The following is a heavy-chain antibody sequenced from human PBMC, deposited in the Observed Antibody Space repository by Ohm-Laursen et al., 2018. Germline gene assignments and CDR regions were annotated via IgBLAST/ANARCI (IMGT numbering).Heavy chain of an antibody. CDR1: GFTFSSYS. J-gene: IGHJ6*02. V-gene: IGHV3-23*01. Sequence: SLRLSCSASGFTFSSYSMNWVRQAPGKGLEWVSVISTSGSSTKYADSVKGRFTISRDNSKNTLYLQMNSLRAEDTAVYYCAKSKIIGERAYYSYDMDVWGQGTTVTVSS. D-gene: IGHD3-10*01. CDR2: ISTSGSST. CDR3: AKSKIIGERAYYSYDMDV.